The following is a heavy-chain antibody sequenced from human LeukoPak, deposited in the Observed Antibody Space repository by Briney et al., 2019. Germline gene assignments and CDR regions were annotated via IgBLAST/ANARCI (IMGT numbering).Heavy chain of an antibody. Sequence: GESLKISCKASGYTFTSYGISWVRQAPGQGLEWMGWISAYNGNTNYAQKLQGRVTMTTDTSTSTAYMELRSLRSDDTAVYYCARESIFGVVIVPAFDHWGQGTLVTVSS. CDR3: ARESIFGVVIVPAFDH. J-gene: IGHJ4*02. V-gene: IGHV1-18*01. D-gene: IGHD3-3*01. CDR1: GYTFTSYG. CDR2: ISAYNGNT.